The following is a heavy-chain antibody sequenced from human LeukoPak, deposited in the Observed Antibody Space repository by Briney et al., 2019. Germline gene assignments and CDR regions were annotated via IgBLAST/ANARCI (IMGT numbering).Heavy chain of an antibody. CDR1: GFTFSSYW. Sequence: PGGSLRLSCAASGFTFSSYWMSWVRQAPGKGLEWVANIKQDGSEKYYVDSVKGRFTISRDNTKNSLYLQMSSLRAEDTAVYYCATEGYSSSWFEYCGQGTLVTVSS. CDR2: IKQDGSEK. J-gene: IGHJ4*02. D-gene: IGHD6-13*01. CDR3: ATEGYSSSWFEY. V-gene: IGHV3-7*01.